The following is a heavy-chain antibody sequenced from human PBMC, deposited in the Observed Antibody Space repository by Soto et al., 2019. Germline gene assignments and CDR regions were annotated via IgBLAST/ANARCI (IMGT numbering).Heavy chain of an antibody. CDR1: GYTFTSYA. CDR3: ARSLDIVVVVAASRMGFDP. D-gene: IGHD2-15*01. Sequence: ASVKVSCKASGYTFTSYAMHWVRQAPGQRLEWMGWINAGNGKTKYSQKFQGRVTITRDTSASTAYMELRRLRSEDTAVYYWARSLDIVVVVAASRMGFDPWGQGMLVTVSS. V-gene: IGHV1-3*01. J-gene: IGHJ5*02. CDR2: INAGNGKT.